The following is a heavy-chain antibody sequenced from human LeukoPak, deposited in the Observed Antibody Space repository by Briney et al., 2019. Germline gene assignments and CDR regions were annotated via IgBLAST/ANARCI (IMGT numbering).Heavy chain of an antibody. V-gene: IGHV3-30*02. CDR3: AKAADGVPPGKPLNWFDP. Sequence: GGSLRLSCATSGFTFTTYGMHWVRQAPGKGLEWVAFIRFGGSNVGSNVYYADSAKGRFTISRDNSKNTLYLQMNSLRTEDTAVYYCAKAADGVPPGKPLNWFDPRGQGTLVTVSS. CDR1: GFTFTTYG. J-gene: IGHJ5*02. CDR2: IRFGGSNVGSNV. D-gene: IGHD2-2*02.